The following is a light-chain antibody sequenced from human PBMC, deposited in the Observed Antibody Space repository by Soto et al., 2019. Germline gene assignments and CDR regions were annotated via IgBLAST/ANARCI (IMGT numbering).Light chain of an antibody. CDR3: TSYTSSSTLV. CDR1: SSDVGGYKY. J-gene: IGLJ2*01. Sequence: QSALTQPASVSRSPGQSITFSCTGTSSDVGGYKYVSWYQQHPGKATKLMIYEVSNRPSGVSNRFSGSKSGNTASLTISGLQAEDEADYYCTSYTSSSTLVFGGGTQLTVL. V-gene: IGLV2-14*01. CDR2: EVS.